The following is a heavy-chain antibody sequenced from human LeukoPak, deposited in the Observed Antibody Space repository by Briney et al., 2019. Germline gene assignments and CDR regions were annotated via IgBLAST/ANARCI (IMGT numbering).Heavy chain of an antibody. CDR2: IYHDGNT. Sequence: SETLSLTCTVSGYSVSSDYYWGWIRQPPGKGPEWIGSIYHDGNTYYNPSLKSRVTISVDTSKNQFSLKLTSTTAADTAVYYCARATTVTTRWFDPWGQGTLVTVSS. J-gene: IGHJ5*02. V-gene: IGHV4-38-2*02. D-gene: IGHD4-11*01. CDR3: ARATTVTTRWFDP. CDR1: GYSVSSDYY.